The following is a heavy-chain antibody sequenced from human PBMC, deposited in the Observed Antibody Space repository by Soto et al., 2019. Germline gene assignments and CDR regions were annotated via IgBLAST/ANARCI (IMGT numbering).Heavy chain of an antibody. V-gene: IGHV1-24*01. CDR2: FDPEDGET. CDR3: ATLLHDYQIPLYFDY. J-gene: IGHJ4*02. Sequence: GASVKVSCKVSGYTLTGLSMHWVRQAPGKGLEWMGGFDPEDGETIYAQKFQGRVTMTEDTSTDTAYMELSSLRSEDTAVYYCATLLHDYQIPLYFDYWGQGTLVTVSS. CDR1: GYTLTGLS. D-gene: IGHD4-17*01.